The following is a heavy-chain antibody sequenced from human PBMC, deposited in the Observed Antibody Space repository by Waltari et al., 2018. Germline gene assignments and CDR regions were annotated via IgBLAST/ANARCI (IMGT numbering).Heavy chain of an antibody. V-gene: IGHV3-15*01. Sequence: EVQLVESGGGLVKPGGYLRLSCAASGFTFSNDWMSWVRQAPGKGLEWVGRVKSKSDGGTRDYSAPVKGRFTISRDDSENTLYLQMNSLKTEDTAVYYCTTLFGDFWSGYFFDFWGQGTLVTVSS. CDR1: GFTFSNDW. J-gene: IGHJ4*02. CDR3: TTLFGDFWSGYFFDF. CDR2: VKSKSDGGTR. D-gene: IGHD3-3*01.